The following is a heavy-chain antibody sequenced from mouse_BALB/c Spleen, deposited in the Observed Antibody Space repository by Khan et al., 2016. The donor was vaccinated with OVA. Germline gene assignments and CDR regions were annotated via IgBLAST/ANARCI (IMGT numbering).Heavy chain of an antibody. CDR2: ISTYSGST. V-gene: IGHV1S137*01. CDR3: ARPAYDGYYDY. D-gene: IGHD2-3*01. Sequence: QVQLQQSGPELVRPGVSVKISCKGSGYTFTDYAMYWVKQSHAKSLEWIGLISTYSGSTNYNQKFKGKVTMTVDKSSSAAYMELARLTSEDSAIXYGARPAYDGYYDYWGQGTALTVSS. J-gene: IGHJ2*01. CDR1: GYTFTDYA.